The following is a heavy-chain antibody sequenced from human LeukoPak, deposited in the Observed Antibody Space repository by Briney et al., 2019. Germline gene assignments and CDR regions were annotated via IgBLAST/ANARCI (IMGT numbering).Heavy chain of an antibody. J-gene: IGHJ5*02. CDR1: GDSVSSNNVA. CDR2: TYYRSKWYS. CDR3: AREVSGTTLDP. D-gene: IGHD1-1*01. Sequence: SQTLSLTCAISGDSVSSNNVARHWIRQSPSRGLEWLGRTYYRSKWYSAYAVSVKGRINISPDTSTNQFSLQLNSVTPEDTAVYFCAREVSGTTLDPWGQGTLVTVSS. V-gene: IGHV6-1*01.